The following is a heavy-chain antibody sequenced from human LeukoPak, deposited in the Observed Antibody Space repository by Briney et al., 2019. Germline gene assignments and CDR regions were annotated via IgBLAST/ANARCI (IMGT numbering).Heavy chain of an antibody. D-gene: IGHD6-19*01. V-gene: IGHV1-69*05. CDR2: IIPIFGTA. J-gene: IGHJ4*02. Sequence: ASVKVSCKASGGTFSSYAISWVRQAPGQGLEWMGGIIPIFGTANYAQKFQGRVTITTDESTSTAYMVLSSLRSDDTAVYYCARGGGPYESTGFFAGPFDYWGQGTLVTVSS. CDR1: GGTFSSYA. CDR3: ARGGGPYESTGFFAGPFDY.